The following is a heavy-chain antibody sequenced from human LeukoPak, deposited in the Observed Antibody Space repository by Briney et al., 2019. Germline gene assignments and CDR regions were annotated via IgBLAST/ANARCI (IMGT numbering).Heavy chain of an antibody. J-gene: IGHJ4*02. CDR1: GGSISSHC. V-gene: IGHV4-59*11. Sequence: SETLSLTCTVSGGSISSHCWSWIRQPPGKGLEWIGYMYYNGSMNYNPSLKSRVTISADTSKNQFSLKLSSVTAADTAVYYCASRYGSGSYGFDYWGQGTLVTVSS. CDR3: ASRYGSGSYGFDY. D-gene: IGHD3-10*01. CDR2: MYYNGSM.